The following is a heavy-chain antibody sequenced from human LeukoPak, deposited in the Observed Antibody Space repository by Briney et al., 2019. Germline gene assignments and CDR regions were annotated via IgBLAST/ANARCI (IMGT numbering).Heavy chain of an antibody. V-gene: IGHV3-53*01. D-gene: IGHD6-13*01. Sequence: GGSLRLSCAASGFTVSSNYMSWVRQAPGKGLEWVSVIYSGGSTYYADSVKGRFTISRDNSKNTLYLQMNSLRAEDTAVYYCARVVVAAAGTDGRTGWVKKPRNWFDPWGQGTLVTVSS. J-gene: IGHJ5*02. CDR1: GFTVSSNY. CDR3: ARVVVAAAGTDGRTGWVKKPRNWFDP. CDR2: IYSGGST.